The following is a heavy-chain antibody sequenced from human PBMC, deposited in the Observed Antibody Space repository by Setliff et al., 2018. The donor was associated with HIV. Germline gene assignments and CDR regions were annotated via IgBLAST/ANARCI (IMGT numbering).Heavy chain of an antibody. CDR3: ARVARGGHSSRWYYFDY. CDR2: IYYSGST. CDR1: GDSISSYY. V-gene: IGHV4-59*12. J-gene: IGHJ4*02. D-gene: IGHD6-13*01. Sequence: SETLSLTCTVSGDSISSYYWSWIRQPPGKGLEWIGYIYYSGSTNYNPSLKSRVTISVDTSKNQLSLKLTSVTAADTAVYYCARVARGGHSSRWYYFDYWGQGTLVTVSS.